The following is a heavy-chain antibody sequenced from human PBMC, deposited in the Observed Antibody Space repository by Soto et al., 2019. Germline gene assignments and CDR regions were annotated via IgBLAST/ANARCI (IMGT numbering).Heavy chain of an antibody. CDR3: ARRERYYGSPGWFDP. V-gene: IGHV4-39*01. CDR1: GASINNFAYY. CDR2: VYYNENT. D-gene: IGHD3-10*01. Sequence: SEALSLTCSGSGASINNFAYYWFWIRQPPGKGLEWIGTVYYNENTYYNPSLRSRVAISVDTAKNQFSLNLRSVTAADTAVYFCARRERYYGSPGWFDPWGQGTLVTVSS. J-gene: IGHJ5*01.